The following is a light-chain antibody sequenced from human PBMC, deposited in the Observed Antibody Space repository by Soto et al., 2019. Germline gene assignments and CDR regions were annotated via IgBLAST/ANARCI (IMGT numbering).Light chain of an antibody. CDR1: QSINSDY. CDR3: QQRANWPPVT. CDR2: DAS. J-gene: IGKJ1*01. Sequence: EIVLTQSPGTLSLSPGERVTLSCRASQSINSDYLAWYQQKPGQPPRLLIYDASKRATGVPARFSGSGSGTDFTLTITTLEPEDFAVYFCQQRANWPPVTFGQGTKVDIK. V-gene: IGKV3-11*01.